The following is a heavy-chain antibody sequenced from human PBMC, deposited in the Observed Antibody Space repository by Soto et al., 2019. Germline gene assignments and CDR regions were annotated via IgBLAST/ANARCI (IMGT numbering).Heavy chain of an antibody. Sequence: QVQLQQWGAGLLKPSETLSLTCAVYGGSFSGYYWSWIRQPPGKGLEWIGEINHSGSTNYNPSLKSRVTISVDTSKNQFSLKLSSVTAADTAVYYCASRLLWFGELSYWGQGTLVTVSS. CDR3: ASRLLWFGELSY. D-gene: IGHD3-10*01. CDR2: INHSGST. V-gene: IGHV4-34*01. J-gene: IGHJ4*02. CDR1: GGSFSGYY.